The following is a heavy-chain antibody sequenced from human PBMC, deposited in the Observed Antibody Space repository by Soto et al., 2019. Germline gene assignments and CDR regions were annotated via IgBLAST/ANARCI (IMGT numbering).Heavy chain of an antibody. D-gene: IGHD3-9*01. CDR2: IYWDDDK. CDR3: AHSQNYDILTT. Sequence: GLDLEWLALIYWDDDKRYSPSLKSRLTITKDTSKNQVVLTMTNMDPVNTATYYCAHSQNYDILTTWGQGTLVTVSS. J-gene: IGHJ5*02. V-gene: IGHV2-5*02.